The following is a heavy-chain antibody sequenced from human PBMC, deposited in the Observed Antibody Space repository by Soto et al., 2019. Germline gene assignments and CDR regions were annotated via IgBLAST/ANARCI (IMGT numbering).Heavy chain of an antibody. V-gene: IGHV4-61*01. D-gene: IGHD3-3*01. J-gene: IGHJ4*02. CDR2: IYYSGST. Sequence: PSETLSLTCTVSGGSISSSSYYWSWIRQPPGKGLEWIGYIYYSGSTNYNPSLKSRVTISVDTSKNQFSLKLSSVTAADTAVYYCARTYYDFWSGYSSTDYWGQGTLVTVSS. CDR3: ARTYYDFWSGYSSTDY. CDR1: GGSISSSSYY.